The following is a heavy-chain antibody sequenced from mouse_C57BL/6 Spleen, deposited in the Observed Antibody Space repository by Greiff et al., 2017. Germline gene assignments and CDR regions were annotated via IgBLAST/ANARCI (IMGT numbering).Heavy chain of an antibody. CDR3: ARDYYGSSYGNYFDY. CDR2: IDPSDSET. V-gene: IGHV1-52*01. D-gene: IGHD1-1*01. J-gene: IGHJ2*01. CDR1: GYTFTSYW. Sequence: VQLQQPGAELVRPGSSVKLSCKASGYTFTSYWMHWVKQRPIQGLEWIGNIDPSDSETHYNQKFKDKATLTVDKSSSTAYMQLSSLTSEDSAVYYCARDYYGSSYGNYFDYWGQGTTLTVSS.